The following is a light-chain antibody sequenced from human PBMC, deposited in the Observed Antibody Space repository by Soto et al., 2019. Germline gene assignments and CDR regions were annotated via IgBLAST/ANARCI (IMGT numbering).Light chain of an antibody. Sequence: ETVLTQSPGTLSLSPGERATLFCRASQSVSNNYLAWYQQKPGQAPRLLIYGASSRATGIPDRFSGSGSGTDVSLTISRLEPEDSAVYYCQQHGTSPPSWTFGQGTKVEIK. CDR2: GAS. CDR3: QQHGTSPPSWT. J-gene: IGKJ1*01. V-gene: IGKV3-20*01. CDR1: QSVSNNY.